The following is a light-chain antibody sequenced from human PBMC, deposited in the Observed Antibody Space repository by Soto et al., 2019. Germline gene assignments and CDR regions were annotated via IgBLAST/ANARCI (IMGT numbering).Light chain of an antibody. J-gene: IGLJ3*02. CDR1: SSDVGGYNY. CDR3: SSYAGSYTWV. V-gene: IGLV2-11*01. CDR2: DVS. Sequence: QSALTQPRSVSGSPGQSVTISRTGTSSDVGGYNYVSWYQQHPGKAPKLMIYDVSKRPSGVPDRFSGSKSGNTASLTISGLQADDEADYYCSSYAGSYTWVFGGGTKLTVL.